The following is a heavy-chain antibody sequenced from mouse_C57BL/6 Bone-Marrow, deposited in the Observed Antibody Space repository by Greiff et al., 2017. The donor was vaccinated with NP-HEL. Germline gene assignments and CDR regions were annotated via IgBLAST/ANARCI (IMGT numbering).Heavy chain of an antibody. Sequence: VQLQQPGAELVMPGASVKLSCKASGYTFTSYWMHWVKQRPGQGLEWIGEIDPSDSYTNYNQKFKVKSTLTLDKSSSTAYMQLSSLTSEDSAVYYCAKVYYGSSYDYAMDYWGQGTSVTVSS. CDR3: AKVYYGSSYDYAMDY. V-gene: IGHV1-69*01. CDR1: GYTFTSYW. CDR2: IDPSDSYT. D-gene: IGHD1-1*01. J-gene: IGHJ4*01.